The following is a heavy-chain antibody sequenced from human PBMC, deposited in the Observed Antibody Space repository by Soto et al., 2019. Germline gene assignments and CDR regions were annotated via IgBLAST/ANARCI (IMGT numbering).Heavy chain of an antibody. J-gene: IGHJ6*02. CDR2: ISYDGSNK. CDR1: GFTFSSYG. D-gene: IGHD2-8*02. CDR3: AKDSGGPQWADGMDV. Sequence: GGSLRLSCAASGFTFSSYGMHWVRQAPGKGLEWVAVISYDGSNKYYADSVKGRFTISRDNSKNTLYLQMNSLRAEDTAVYYCAKDSGGPQWADGMDVWGQGTTVTVSS. V-gene: IGHV3-30*18.